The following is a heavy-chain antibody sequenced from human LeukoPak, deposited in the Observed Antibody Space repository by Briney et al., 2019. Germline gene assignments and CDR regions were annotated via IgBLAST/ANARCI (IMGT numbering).Heavy chain of an antibody. Sequence: PSETLSLTCTVSGGSISSSSYYWSWIRQPAGKGLEWIGRIYTSGSTNYNPSLKSRVTMSVDTSKNQFSLKLSSVTAADTAVYYCARVGSEIDIAVESGRLDYWGQGTLVTVSS. V-gene: IGHV4-61*02. D-gene: IGHD6-19*01. J-gene: IGHJ4*02. CDR1: GGSISSSSYY. CDR2: IYTSGST. CDR3: ARVGSEIDIAVESGRLDY.